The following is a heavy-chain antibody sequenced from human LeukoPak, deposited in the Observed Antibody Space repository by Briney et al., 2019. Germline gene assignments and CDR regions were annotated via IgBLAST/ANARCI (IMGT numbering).Heavy chain of an antibody. CDR2: IRYDGSNK. Sequence: GGSLRLSCAASGFTFSNYGMHWVRQAPGKGLEWVAFIRYDGSNKYYADSVKGRFTISRDNAKNTVYLQMNSLRAEDAAVYYCARSVLGDRDYWGQGTLVTVSS. J-gene: IGHJ4*02. V-gene: IGHV3-30*02. CDR1: GFTFSNYG. CDR3: ARSVLGDRDY. D-gene: IGHD3-16*01.